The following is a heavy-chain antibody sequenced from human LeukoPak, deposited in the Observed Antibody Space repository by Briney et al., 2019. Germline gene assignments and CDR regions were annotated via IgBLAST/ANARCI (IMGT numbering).Heavy chain of an antibody. Sequence: SETLSLTCTVSAYSISSGYYWGWIRQPPGKGLEWIGSIYHSGNTYYNPSLKSRATISVDTSKNQFSLKLTSVTAADTAVYYCTRAASSGPLFTYHMDVWGKGTTVTVSS. CDR3: TRAASSGPLFTYHMDV. J-gene: IGHJ6*03. CDR1: AYSISSGYY. D-gene: IGHD3-22*01. V-gene: IGHV4-38-2*02. CDR2: IYHSGNT.